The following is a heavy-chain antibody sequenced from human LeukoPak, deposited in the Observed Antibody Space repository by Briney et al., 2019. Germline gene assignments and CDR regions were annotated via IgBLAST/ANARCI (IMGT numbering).Heavy chain of an antibody. J-gene: IGHJ3*02. V-gene: IGHV3-64*01. Sequence: GGSLRLSCAASGFNLRSYAIHWVRQAPGKGLEHVSAISGDGGTTSYAQSLKGKCTISRDNSKKMAYLQLGGLKTEDMAVYYCARGDTSLGGAFDIGGQGTMVTVSP. D-gene: IGHD3-16*01. CDR1: GFNLRSYA. CDR2: ISGDGGTT. CDR3: ARGDTSLGGAFDI.